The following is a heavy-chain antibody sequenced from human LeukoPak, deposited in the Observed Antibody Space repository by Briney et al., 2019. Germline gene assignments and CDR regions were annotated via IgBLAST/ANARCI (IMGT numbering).Heavy chain of an antibody. V-gene: IGHV3-23*01. D-gene: IGHD2-2*02. J-gene: IGHJ3*02. Sequence: GGSLRLSCAASGFTFSSYAMTWVRQAPGKGLEWVADISGRGDSANYVDSVKGRFTISRDNSKNTLYLQMNSLRADDTAIYYCARAYGYCSSTSCYNAFDIWGQGTMVTVSS. CDR1: GFTFSSYA. CDR2: ISGRGDSA. CDR3: ARAYGYCSSTSCYNAFDI.